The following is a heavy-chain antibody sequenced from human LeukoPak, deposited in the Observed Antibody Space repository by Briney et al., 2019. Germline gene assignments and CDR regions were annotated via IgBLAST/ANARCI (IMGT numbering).Heavy chain of an antibody. V-gene: IGHV3-48*04. CDR2: ISSSSSTI. D-gene: IGHD6-6*01. J-gene: IGHJ5*02. CDR1: GFTFSSYS. Sequence: GGSLRLSCAASGFTFSSYSMNWVRQAPGKGLEWVSYISSSSSTIYYADSVKGRFTISRDNAKNSLYRQMNSLRAEDTAVYYCAKGLARGFDPWGQGTLVTVPS. CDR3: AKGLARGFDP.